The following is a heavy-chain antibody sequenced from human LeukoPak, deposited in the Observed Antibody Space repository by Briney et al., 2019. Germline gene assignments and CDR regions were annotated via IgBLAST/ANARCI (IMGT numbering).Heavy chain of an antibody. D-gene: IGHD4-17*01. CDR3: ARHPSRGDNGYAFDF. V-gene: IGHV4-59*08. Sequence: SETLSLTCTVSGGSISANYWIWMRQPAGKGLEWIGYVYYSGNTEYNPSLKSRVTISVDTSKDQFSLKLNSVTAADTAVYFCARHPSRGDNGYAFDFWGHGTVVTVSS. CDR2: VYYSGNT. J-gene: IGHJ3*01. CDR1: GGSISANY.